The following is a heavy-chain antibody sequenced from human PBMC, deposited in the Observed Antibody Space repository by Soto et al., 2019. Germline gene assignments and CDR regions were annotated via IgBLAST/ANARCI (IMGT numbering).Heavy chain of an antibody. Sequence: QGQLVQSGAEVKKPGSSVKVSCKSSGGTFSSYAISWVRQAPGQGLEWMGGIIPIFGTANYAQKFQGAVTITAYESTSTAYMELSSLRSEDTAVYYCARDPDMVRGKEHANYFDYCGQGTLVTVSS. CDR1: GGTFSSYA. CDR3: ARDPDMVRGKEHANYFDY. J-gene: IGHJ4*02. D-gene: IGHD3-10*01. CDR2: IIPIFGTA. V-gene: IGHV1-69*01.